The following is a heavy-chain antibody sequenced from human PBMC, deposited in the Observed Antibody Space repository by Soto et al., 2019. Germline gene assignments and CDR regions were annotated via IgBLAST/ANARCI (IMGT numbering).Heavy chain of an antibody. CDR2: IWYDGSNK. V-gene: IGHV3-33*01. CDR3: ARDFHDYGAY. CDR1: GFTFSSYG. J-gene: IGHJ4*02. Sequence: QVQLVESGGGVVQPGRSLRLSCAASGFTFSSYGMHWVRQAPGKGLEWVAVIWYDGSNKYYADSVKGRFTISRDNSRNTLYLQMNSLRAEDTAVYYCARDFHDYGAYWGQGTLVTVSS.